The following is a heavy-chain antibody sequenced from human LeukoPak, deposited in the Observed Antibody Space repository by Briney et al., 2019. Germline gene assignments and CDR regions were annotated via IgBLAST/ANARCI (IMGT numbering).Heavy chain of an antibody. V-gene: IGHV4-4*07. CDR2: VDASGRT. Sequence: SETLSLTCTVSGGSIWPYYWSCIRQPAGKGLEWIGLVDASGRTNYNPSLQSRVTLSVDTSKNQFSLKMSSVTAADTAVYYCARDLTTHPYNWFDPWGQGTLVTVSS. D-gene: IGHD4/OR15-4a*01. J-gene: IGHJ5*02. CDR3: ARDLTTHPYNWFDP. CDR1: GGSIWPYY.